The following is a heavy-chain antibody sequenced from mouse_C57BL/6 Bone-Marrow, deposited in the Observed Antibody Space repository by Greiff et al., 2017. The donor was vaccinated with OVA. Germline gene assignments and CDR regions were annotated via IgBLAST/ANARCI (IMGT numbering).Heavy chain of an antibody. V-gene: IGHV1-52*01. J-gene: IGHJ2*01. CDR3: ARERIYYDYPFDY. D-gene: IGHD2-4*01. CDR2: IDPSDSET. CDR1: GYTFTSYC. Sequence: QVQLQQPGAELVRPGSSVKLSCKASGYTFTSYCMHLVKQRPIQGLEWIGNIDPSDSETHYNQKFKDKATLTVDKSSSTAYMQLSSLTSEDSAVYYCARERIYYDYPFDYWGQGTTLTVSS.